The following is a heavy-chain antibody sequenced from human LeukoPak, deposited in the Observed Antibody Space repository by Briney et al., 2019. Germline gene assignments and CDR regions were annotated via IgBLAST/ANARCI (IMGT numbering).Heavy chain of an antibody. CDR1: TFIFSNYC. Sequence: GGSLRLSCAASTFIFSNYCMHWVRQARGKGREWWAFIRYDGRNKYYGDSGNGRFTISGDNSKNTLYLQMNSLRPEDAAVYYCAKPRSSSGWYQVYYFDYWGQGTLVTVSS. V-gene: IGHV3-30*02. CDR2: IRYDGRNK. D-gene: IGHD6-19*01. CDR3: AKPRSSSGWYQVYYFDY. J-gene: IGHJ4*02.